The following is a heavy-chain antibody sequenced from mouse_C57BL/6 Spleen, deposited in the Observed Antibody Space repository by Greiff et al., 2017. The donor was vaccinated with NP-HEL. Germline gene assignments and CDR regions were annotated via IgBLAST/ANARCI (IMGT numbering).Heavy chain of an antibody. CDR1: GFTFSSYT. Sequence: EVKVVESGGGLVKPGGSLKLSCAASGFTFSSYTMSWVRQTPEKRLEWVATISGGGGNTYYPDSVKGRFTISRDNAKNTLYLQMSSLRSEDTALYYCASLGRGYYFDYWGQGTTLTVSS. CDR2: ISGGGGNT. V-gene: IGHV5-9*01. J-gene: IGHJ2*01. CDR3: ASLGRGYYFDY. D-gene: IGHD4-1*01.